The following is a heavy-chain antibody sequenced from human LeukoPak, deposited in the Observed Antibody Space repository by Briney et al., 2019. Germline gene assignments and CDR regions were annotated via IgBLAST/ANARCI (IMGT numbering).Heavy chain of an antibody. Sequence: SETLSVTCTVSGGSISSYYWSWIRQAAGKGLEWIGRIYSSGSTNYNPSLKSRVTMSVDTSKNQFSLKLRSVTAADTAVYYCASRPTYSSSWYFDYWGQGTLVTVSS. CDR3: ASRPTYSSSWYFDY. J-gene: IGHJ4*02. CDR1: GGSISSYY. V-gene: IGHV4-4*07. D-gene: IGHD6-13*01. CDR2: IYSSGST.